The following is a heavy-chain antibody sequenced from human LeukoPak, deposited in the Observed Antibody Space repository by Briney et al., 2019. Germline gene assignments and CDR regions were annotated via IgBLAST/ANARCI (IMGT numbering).Heavy chain of an antibody. CDR3: AGPSLTLRWFDP. CDR1: GGSISSSSYY. CDR2: IYYSGST. Sequence: SETLSLTCTVSGGSISSSSYYWGWIRQPPGKGLAWIGSIYYSGSTYYNPSLKSRVTISVDTSKNQFSLKLSSVTAADTAVYYCAGPSLTLRWFDPWGQGTLVTVSS. D-gene: IGHD5/OR15-5a*01. J-gene: IGHJ5*02. V-gene: IGHV4-39*01.